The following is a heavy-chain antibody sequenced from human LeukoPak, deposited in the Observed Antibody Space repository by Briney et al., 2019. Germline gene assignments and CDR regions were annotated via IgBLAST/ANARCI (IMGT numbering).Heavy chain of an antibody. D-gene: IGHD3-22*01. CDR2: IYHSGST. CDR3: ARFGHYYDSSGLDY. J-gene: IGHJ4*02. CDR1: GYSISSSNW. Sequence: SETLSLTCSVSGYSISSSNWWSWVLQPPGKGLEWIGEIYHSGSTNYNPSLKSRVTISVDRSKNQFSLKLSSVTAADTAVYYCARFGHYYDSSGLDYWGQGTLVTVSS. V-gene: IGHV4-4*02.